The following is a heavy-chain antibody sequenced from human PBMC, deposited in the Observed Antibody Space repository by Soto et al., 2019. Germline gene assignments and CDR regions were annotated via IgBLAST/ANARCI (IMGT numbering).Heavy chain of an antibody. CDR3: AKGYGDYVIYFDY. Sequence: GGSLRLSCAASGFPFYSYAMRWVPPAPGKGLEWVSAISGSGGSTYYADSVKGRFTISRDNSKNTLYLQMNSLRAEDTAVYYCAKGYGDYVIYFDYWGQGTLVTVSS. CDR1: GFPFYSYA. J-gene: IGHJ4*02. CDR2: ISGSGGST. D-gene: IGHD4-17*01. V-gene: IGHV3-23*01.